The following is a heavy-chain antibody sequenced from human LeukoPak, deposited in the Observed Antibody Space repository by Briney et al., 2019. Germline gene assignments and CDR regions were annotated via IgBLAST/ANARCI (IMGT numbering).Heavy chain of an antibody. CDR2: ISSNGGST. V-gene: IGHV3-64D*06. J-gene: IGHJ3*02. CDR1: GFTFSSYA. Sequence: GGSLRLSCSASGFTFSSYAMRWVRQAPGKGLEYVSAISSNGGSTYYADSVKGRFTISRDNSKNTLYLQMSSLRAEDTAVYYCVKALSITMIVVVITSDAFDIWGQGTMVTVSS. D-gene: IGHD3-22*01. CDR3: VKALSITMIVVVITSDAFDI.